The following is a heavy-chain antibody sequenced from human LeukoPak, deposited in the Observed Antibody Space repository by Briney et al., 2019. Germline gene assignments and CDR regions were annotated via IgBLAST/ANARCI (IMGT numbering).Heavy chain of an antibody. CDR3: ARVSDYYGSSGYYMGYYDL. J-gene: IGHJ4*02. Sequence: GGSLRLSCAASGITVKSNYMSWVRQAPGKGLEWVSVLYSGGSTYYGDSVEGRFTIFRDNAVNTMYLEMSSLRVDDTAVYYCARVSDYYGSSGYYMGYYDLWGQGTLVTVSS. CDR1: GITVKSNY. CDR2: LYSGGST. V-gene: IGHV3-53*01. D-gene: IGHD3-22*01.